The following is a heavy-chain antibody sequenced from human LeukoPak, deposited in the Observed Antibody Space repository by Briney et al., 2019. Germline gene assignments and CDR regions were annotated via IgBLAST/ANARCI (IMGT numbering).Heavy chain of an antibody. CDR2: ISTSGSTI. J-gene: IGHJ3*02. Sequence: PGGSLRLSCAASGFTFSSYEMNWVRQAPGKGLEWVSYISTSGSTIYYADAVKGRFTISRDRDKNSLYLQMNSLRAEDTAVYYCARELVVAGAFDIWGQGTMVTVSS. CDR1: GFTFSSYE. V-gene: IGHV3-48*03. CDR3: ARELVVAGAFDI. D-gene: IGHD2-2*01.